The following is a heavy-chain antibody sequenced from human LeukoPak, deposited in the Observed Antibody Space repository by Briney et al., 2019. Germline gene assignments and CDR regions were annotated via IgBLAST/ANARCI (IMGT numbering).Heavy chain of an antibody. D-gene: IGHD3-10*01. V-gene: IGHV1-18*01. CDR1: GYTFTSYG. CDR3: AREVQLWFGESYFDY. CDR2: ISAYNGNT. Sequence: GASVKVSCKASGYTFTSYGISWVRQAPGQGLEWMGWISAYNGNTNYAQKLQGRVTMTTDTSTSTAYMELRSLRSDDTVVYYCAREVQLWFGESYFDYWGQGTLVTVSS. J-gene: IGHJ4*02.